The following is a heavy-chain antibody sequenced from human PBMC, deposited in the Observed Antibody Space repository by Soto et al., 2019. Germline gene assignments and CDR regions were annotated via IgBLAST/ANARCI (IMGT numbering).Heavy chain of an antibody. J-gene: IGHJ4*02. V-gene: IGHV4-39*01. CDR1: GGSISSSSYY. CDR2: IYYSGNT. CDR3: ARQISYRYSHRVDY. Sequence: SETLSLTCTVSGGSISSSSYYWAWIRQPPGMGLEWIGNIYYSGNTYYNPSLKSRVTISVDTSKNQCSLKLSSVTAADTAVYYCARQISYRYSHRVDYWGQGTLVTVSS. D-gene: IGHD2-15*01.